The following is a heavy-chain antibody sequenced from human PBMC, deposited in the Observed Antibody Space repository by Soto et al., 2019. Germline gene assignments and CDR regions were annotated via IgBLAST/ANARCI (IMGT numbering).Heavy chain of an antibody. Sequence: PGGSLRLSCAASGFPFSFYSMNWVRQAPGKGLEWISYITSTSSAINYADSVRGRFTISRDNAMRSLFLHMNSLRDEDTAVYYCARDGIWAAYTHRTYYFDDWGPGALVTVAS. V-gene: IGHV3-48*02. CDR3: ARDGIWAAYTHRTYYFDD. CDR1: GFPFSFYS. J-gene: IGHJ4*02. D-gene: IGHD1-1*01. CDR2: ITSTSSAI.